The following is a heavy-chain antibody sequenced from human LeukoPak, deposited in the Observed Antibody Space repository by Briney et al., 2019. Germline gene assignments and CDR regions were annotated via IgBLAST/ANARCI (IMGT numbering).Heavy chain of an antibody. V-gene: IGHV4-59*01. Sequence: KASETLSLTCTVSGGSISSYYWSWIRQPPGKGLEWIGYIYYSGGTNYNPSLKSRVTISLDTSKNQFSLKLSSVTAADTAVYYCASVTVSGSGWLLDYWGQGSLVTVSS. CDR1: GGSISSYY. J-gene: IGHJ4*02. D-gene: IGHD6-19*01. CDR3: ASVTVSGSGWLLDY. CDR2: IYYSGGT.